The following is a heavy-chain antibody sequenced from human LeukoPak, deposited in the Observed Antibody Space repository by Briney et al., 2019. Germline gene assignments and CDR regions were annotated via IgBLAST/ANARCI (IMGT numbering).Heavy chain of an antibody. CDR2: INHSGST. D-gene: IGHD3-3*01. CDR1: GGSFSGYY. CDR3: ASFGVVTRYYFDY. Sequence: PSETLSLTCAVYGGSFSGYYWSWIRQPPGKGLEWIGEINHSGSTNYTPSLKSRVTISVDTSKNQFSLKLSSVTAADTAVYYCASFGVVTRYYFDYWGQGTLVTVSS. J-gene: IGHJ4*02. V-gene: IGHV4-34*01.